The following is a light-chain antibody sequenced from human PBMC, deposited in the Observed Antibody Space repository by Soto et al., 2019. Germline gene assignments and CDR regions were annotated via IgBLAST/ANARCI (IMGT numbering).Light chain of an antibody. CDR1: SSDVGGYNY. J-gene: IGLJ3*02. Sequence: QSMLTQPASVSGSPGHSITISCTGTSSDVGGYNYVSWYQQHPAKAPKLMIYEVSNRPSGVSHRFSGSKSGNTASLTISGLQAEDEADYYCFSYTTSSTLVFGGGTKVTVL. CDR2: EVS. V-gene: IGLV2-14*01. CDR3: FSYTTSSTLV.